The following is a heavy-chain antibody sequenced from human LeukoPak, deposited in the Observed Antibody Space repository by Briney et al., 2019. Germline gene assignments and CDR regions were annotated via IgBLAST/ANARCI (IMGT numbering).Heavy chain of an antibody. V-gene: IGHV1-2*04. Sequence: ASVKVSCKASGYTFTGYYMHWVRQAPGQGLEWMGWINPNSGGTNYAQKFQGWVTMTRDTSISTAYMELSRLRSDDTAVYYCARDMGIAAAGSGPYAFDIWGQGTMVTVSS. CDR1: GYTFTGYY. D-gene: IGHD6-13*01. CDR2: INPNSGGT. CDR3: ARDMGIAAAGSGPYAFDI. J-gene: IGHJ3*02.